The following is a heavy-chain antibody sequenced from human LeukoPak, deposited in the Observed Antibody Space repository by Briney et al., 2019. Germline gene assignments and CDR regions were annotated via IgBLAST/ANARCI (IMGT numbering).Heavy chain of an antibody. Sequence: GGSLRLSCAASGLTFSIYAMSWVRQAPGKGLECVSTISGSGGSTFYADSVKGRFTISRDNYKNTLYLQMNSLRAEDTAVYYCAKTLYGDQGYFDYWGQGTLVTVSS. CDR2: ISGSGGST. CDR3: AKTLYGDQGYFDY. V-gene: IGHV3-23*01. J-gene: IGHJ4*02. CDR1: GLTFSIYA. D-gene: IGHD4-17*01.